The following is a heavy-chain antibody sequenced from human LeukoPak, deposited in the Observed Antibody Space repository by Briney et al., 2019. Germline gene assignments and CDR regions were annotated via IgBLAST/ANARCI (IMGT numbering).Heavy chain of an antibody. J-gene: IGHJ4*02. CDR1: GGSISGYY. Sequence: SETLSLTCTVSGGSISGYYLNWIRHPPGKGLEWIGYVSTSGNTNYNPSLKSRVTISVDTSTNQLSLRLSSVTSADTAVSYCARRGGREQLIPYSLDYWGPGALVTVSS. CDR2: VSTSGNT. V-gene: IGHV4-4*09. D-gene: IGHD6-13*01. CDR3: ARRGGREQLIPYSLDY.